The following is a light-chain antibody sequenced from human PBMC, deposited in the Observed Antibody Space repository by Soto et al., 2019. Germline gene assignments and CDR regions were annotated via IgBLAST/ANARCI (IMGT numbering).Light chain of an antibody. J-gene: IGKJ5*01. CDR1: QGISSY. CDR2: AAS. CDR3: QQLNSYPLT. V-gene: IGKV1-9*01. Sequence: QLTQSPSSLSASVGARVTITCRASQGISSYLAWFQQKQGKAPNLLIYAASTLQSGVPSRFSGSGSETELTLNISSLQPEDGETYYCQQLNSYPLTFGGGTRLEIK.